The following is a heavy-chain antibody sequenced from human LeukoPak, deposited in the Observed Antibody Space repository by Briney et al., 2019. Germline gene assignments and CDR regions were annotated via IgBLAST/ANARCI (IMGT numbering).Heavy chain of an antibody. CDR3: AKRPSDYGDYVTYFDY. Sequence: PGGSLRPSCAAPGFSFISYGMHWVRQAPGKRLESAGVIAADGRNKKYADSVKGRFTISRDNCKYTLYLQMNSLRDEDTAVYYCAKRPSDYGDYVTYFDYWGQGTLVTVSS. CDR1: GFSFISYG. V-gene: IGHV3-30*18. D-gene: IGHD4-17*01. CDR2: IAADGRNK. J-gene: IGHJ4*02.